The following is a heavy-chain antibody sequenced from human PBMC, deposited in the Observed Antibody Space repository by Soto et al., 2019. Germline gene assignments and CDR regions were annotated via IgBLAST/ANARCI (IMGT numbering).Heavy chain of an antibody. CDR2: ISGSGGST. CDR1: GFTFSSYA. V-gene: IGHV3-23*01. CDR3: AKPPHEQPAGWGSYYYYGMDV. Sequence: EVQLLESGGGLVQPGGSLRLSCAASGFTFSSYAMSWVRQAPGKGLEWVSAISGSGGSTYYADSVKGRFTISRDNSKNTLYLQMNSLRAEDTAVYYCAKPPHEQPAGWGSYYYYGMDVWGQGTTVTVSS. D-gene: IGHD2-8*02. J-gene: IGHJ6*02.